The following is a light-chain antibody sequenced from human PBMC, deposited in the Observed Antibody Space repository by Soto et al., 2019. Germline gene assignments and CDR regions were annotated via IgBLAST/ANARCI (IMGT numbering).Light chain of an antibody. CDR2: DVN. J-gene: IGLJ1*01. Sequence: QSVLTQPASVSGSPGQSITISCTGTIDDVGAYNYVSWYQQHPGSAPQLLIYDVNNRPSGASNRFSDSKSGHTAYLTISGLQSDDEANYHCASYTSTYTLVFGTGTKLTVL. CDR1: IDDVGAYNY. V-gene: IGLV2-14*01. CDR3: ASYTSTYTLV.